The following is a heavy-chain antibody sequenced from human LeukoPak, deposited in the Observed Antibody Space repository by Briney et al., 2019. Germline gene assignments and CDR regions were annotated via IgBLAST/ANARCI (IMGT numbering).Heavy chain of an antibody. CDR1: GGSISSSSHY. J-gene: IGHJ3*02. CDR3: ARLNCSSTSCLGAFDI. D-gene: IGHD2-2*01. CDR2: IYYSGST. Sequence: SETLSLTCTVSGGSISSSSHYWGWIRQPPGKGLGWIGSIYYSGSTYYNPSLKSRVTISVDTFKNQFSLKLSSVTAADTAVCYCARLNCSSTSCLGAFDIWGQGTMVTVSS. V-gene: IGHV4-39*01.